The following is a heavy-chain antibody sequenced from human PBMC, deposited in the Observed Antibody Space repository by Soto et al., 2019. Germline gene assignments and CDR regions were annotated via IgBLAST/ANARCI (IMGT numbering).Heavy chain of an antibody. V-gene: IGHV1-18*04. D-gene: IGHD2-15*01. J-gene: IGHJ4*02. CDR2: ISAYNGNT. CDR1: GYTFPSYG. Sequence: SGQVSFKASGYTFPSYGISWVRQAPGQGLEWMGWISAYNGNTNYAQKLQGRVTMTTDTSTSTAYMELRSLRSDDTAVYYCARDRYCSGGSCYRPFDYWGQGTLVTVSS. CDR3: ARDRYCSGGSCYRPFDY.